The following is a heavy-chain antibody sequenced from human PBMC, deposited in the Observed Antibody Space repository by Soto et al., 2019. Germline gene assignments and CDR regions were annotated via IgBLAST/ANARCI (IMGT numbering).Heavy chain of an antibody. V-gene: IGHV3-23*01. Sequence: EVQLLESGGDLIQPGGSLRLSCAASGFTFNIYAMTWVRQAPGKGLEWVSAISRYGDITYYADSVEGRFSISRDNSKNTLYLQMNSLRAEEPAVYYCAKDRYLDHDSRGYLFDNWGQGTLVTVSS. D-gene: IGHD3-22*01. CDR3: AKDRYLDHDSRGYLFDN. CDR2: ISRYGDIT. CDR1: GFTFNIYA. J-gene: IGHJ4*02.